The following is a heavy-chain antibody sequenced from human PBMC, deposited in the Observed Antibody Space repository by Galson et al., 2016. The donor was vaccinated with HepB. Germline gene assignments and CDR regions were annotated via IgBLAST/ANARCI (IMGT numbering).Heavy chain of an antibody. J-gene: IGHJ5*02. Sequence: SLRLSCAASGFTFNTYSMNWVRQAPGKGPERVSYISSSGSTIYYADSLEGRFTISRDNAKNSLYLQMSSLRHEDTAVYYCARGRLDNYNWSDGFDPWGQGTLVTVSS. CDR2: ISSSGSTI. CDR1: GFTFNTYS. CDR3: ARGRLDNYNWSDGFDP. D-gene: IGHD1-1*01. V-gene: IGHV3-48*02.